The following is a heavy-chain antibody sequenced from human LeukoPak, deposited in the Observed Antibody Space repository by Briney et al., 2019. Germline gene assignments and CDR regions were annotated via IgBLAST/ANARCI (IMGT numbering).Heavy chain of an antibody. CDR3: ARVGSSADGDYVGLGY. V-gene: IGHV3-7*03. D-gene: IGHD4-17*01. J-gene: IGHJ4*02. Sequence: GGSLRLSCAAPGFTFSSYWMSWVRQAPGKGLEWVANIKQDGSEKYHVDSVKGRFTISRDNAKNSLYLQMNSLRAEDTAVYYCARVGSSADGDYVGLGYWGQGTLVTVSS. CDR1: GFTFSSYW. CDR2: IKQDGSEK.